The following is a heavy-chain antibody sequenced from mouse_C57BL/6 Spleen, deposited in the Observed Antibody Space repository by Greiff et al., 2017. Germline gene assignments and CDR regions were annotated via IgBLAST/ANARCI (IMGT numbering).Heavy chain of an antibody. Sequence: VQLQQSGAELVKPGASLKVSCEASGYTFSSYWMPWVKQTPGQGLEWIGRIHPSDSDTNYNQKLKGQSTLTVDKSSSTAYMQLSSLASEDSAVYYCSVPGDWGQGTTLTVSS. D-gene: IGHD4-1*01. CDR3: SVPGD. J-gene: IGHJ2*01. CDR1: GYTFSSYW. CDR2: IHPSDSDT. V-gene: IGHV1-74*01.